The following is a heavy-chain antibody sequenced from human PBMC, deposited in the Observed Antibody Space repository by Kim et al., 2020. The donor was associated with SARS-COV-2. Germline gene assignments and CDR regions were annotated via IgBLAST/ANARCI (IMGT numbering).Heavy chain of an antibody. CDR3: AREVYTMVRGVKGWRYF. CDR2: ISYDGSNK. D-gene: IGHD3-10*01. CDR1: GFTFSSYA. J-gene: IGHJ4*01. Sequence: GGSLRLSCAASGFTFSSYAMHWVRQAPGKGLEWVAVISYDGSNKYYADSVKGRFTISRDNSKNTLYLQMNSLRAEDTAVYYCAREVYTMVRGVKGWRYF. V-gene: IGHV3-30*04.